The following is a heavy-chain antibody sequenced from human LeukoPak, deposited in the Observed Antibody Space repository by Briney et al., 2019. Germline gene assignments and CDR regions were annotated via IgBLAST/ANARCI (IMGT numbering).Heavy chain of an antibody. Sequence: GGSLRLSCAASGFTFSSYGMHWVRQAPGKGLEWVAFIRYDGSNKYYADSVKGRFTISRDNSKNTLYLQMNSLRAEDTAVYYCAKAPVVAAIRWFDPWGQGTLVTVSS. J-gene: IGHJ5*01. D-gene: IGHD2-15*01. V-gene: IGHV3-30*02. CDR1: GFTFSSYG. CDR2: IRYDGSNK. CDR3: AKAPVVAAIRWFDP.